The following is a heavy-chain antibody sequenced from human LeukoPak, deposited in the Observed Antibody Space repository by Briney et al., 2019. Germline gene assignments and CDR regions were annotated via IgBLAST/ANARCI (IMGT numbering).Heavy chain of an antibody. Sequence: GASVKVSCKASGGTFSSYAISWVRQAPGQGLEWMGGIIPIFGTANYAQKFQGRVTITADESTSTAYMELSSLRSEDTAVYYCATHPSLIVVVPAAIIGGAFDIWGQGTMVTVSS. CDR3: ATHPSLIVVVPAAIIGGAFDI. CDR1: GGTFSSYA. J-gene: IGHJ3*02. CDR2: IIPIFGTA. D-gene: IGHD2-2*02. V-gene: IGHV1-69*13.